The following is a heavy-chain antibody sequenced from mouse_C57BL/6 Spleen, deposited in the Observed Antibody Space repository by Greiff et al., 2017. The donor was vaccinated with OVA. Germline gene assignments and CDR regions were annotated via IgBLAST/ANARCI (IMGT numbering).Heavy chain of an antibody. CDR3: ARNGYYSGYFYY. CDR2: IDPSDSET. CDR1: GYTFTSYW. D-gene: IGHD2-3*01. J-gene: IGHJ2*01. V-gene: IGHV1-52*01. Sequence: QVQLQQSGAELVRPGSSVKLSCKASGYTFTSYWMHWVKQRPIQGLEWIGNIDPSDSETHYNQKFKDKATLTVDKSSSTAYMQLSSLTSEDSAVYYCARNGYYSGYFYYWGQGTTLTVSS.